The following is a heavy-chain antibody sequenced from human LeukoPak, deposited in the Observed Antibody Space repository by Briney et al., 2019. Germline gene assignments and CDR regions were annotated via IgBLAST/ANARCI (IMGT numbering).Heavy chain of an antibody. Sequence: SETLSLTCAVYGGSVSGYYWSWIRQPPGKGLEWIGEINHSGSTNYNPSLKSRVTISVDTSKNQFSLKLSSVTAADTAVYYCAGGPPPTPPYYYYYYMDVWGKGTTVTVSS. CDR3: AGGPPPTPPYYYYYYMDV. J-gene: IGHJ6*03. V-gene: IGHV4-34*01. CDR1: GGSVSGYY. CDR2: INHSGST.